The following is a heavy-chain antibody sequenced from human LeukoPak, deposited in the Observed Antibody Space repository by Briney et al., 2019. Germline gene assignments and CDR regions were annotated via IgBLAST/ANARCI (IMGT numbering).Heavy chain of an antibody. D-gene: IGHD3-3*01. V-gene: IGHV3-30*02. Sequence: GGSLRLSCAASGLTLSSYGMNWVRQAPGKGLEWVAFIRFDGSNKYYADPVKGRFAISRDNSKNTLYLQMNSLRAEDTAVYYCAKDFYRGITIFGVVDYWGQGTPVTVSS. J-gene: IGHJ4*02. CDR1: GLTLSSYG. CDR3: AKDFYRGITIFGVVDY. CDR2: IRFDGSNK.